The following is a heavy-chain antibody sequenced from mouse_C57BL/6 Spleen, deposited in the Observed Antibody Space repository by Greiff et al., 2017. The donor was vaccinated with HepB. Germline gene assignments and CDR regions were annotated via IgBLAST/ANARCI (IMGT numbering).Heavy chain of an antibody. V-gene: IGHV5-6*02. Sequence: EVMLVESGGDLVKPGGSLKLSCAASGFTFSSYGMSWVRQTPDKRLEWVATISSGGSYTYYPDSVKGRFTISRDNAKNTLYLQMSSLKSEDTAMYYCARPYDYDGAWFAYWGQRTLVTVSA. J-gene: IGHJ3*01. CDR3: ARPYDYDGAWFAY. D-gene: IGHD2-4*01. CDR2: ISSGGSYT. CDR1: GFTFSSYG.